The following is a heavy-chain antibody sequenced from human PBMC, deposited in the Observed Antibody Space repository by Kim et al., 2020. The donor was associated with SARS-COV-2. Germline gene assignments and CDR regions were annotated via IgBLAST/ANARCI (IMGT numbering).Heavy chain of an antibody. CDR2: IYSGGSST. CDR1: GFTFSSYA. J-gene: IGHJ4*02. V-gene: IGHV3-23*03. Sequence: GGSLRLSCAASGFTFSSYAMSWVRQAPGKGLEWVSVIYSGGSSTYYADSVKGRFTISRDNSKNTLYLQMNSLRAEDTAVYYCAGREIYSSAADYWGQGTLVTVSS. CDR3: AGREIYSSAADY. D-gene: IGHD6-25*01.